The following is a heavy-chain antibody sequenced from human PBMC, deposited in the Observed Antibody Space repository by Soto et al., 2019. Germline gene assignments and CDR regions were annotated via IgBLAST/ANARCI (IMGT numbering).Heavy chain of an antibody. J-gene: IGHJ4*02. CDR1: GFTVSSYA. D-gene: IGHD6-13*01. CDR3: AIRMYSTRWYYLDY. CDR2: ISAST. Sequence: EMQLLESGGGLVQAGGSLRLSCAASGFTVSSYALNWVRQAPGKGLEWVSGISASTYYADSVKGRFTISRDTSKNTLYLQMNRLRAEDTAIDFCAIRMYSTRWYYLDYWGQGTLVSVSS. V-gene: IGHV3-23*01.